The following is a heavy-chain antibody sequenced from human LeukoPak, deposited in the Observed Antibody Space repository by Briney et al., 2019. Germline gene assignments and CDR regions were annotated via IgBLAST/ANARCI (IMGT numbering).Heavy chain of an antibody. D-gene: IGHD4-17*01. J-gene: IGHJ4*02. CDR3: ASAESHDYGET. CDR1: GYTFTGYY. V-gene: IGHV1-2*02. Sequence: ASVKVSCKASGYTFTGYYMHWVRQAPGQGLEWMGWIKPNSGGTQYAQRFRGRVTITRDTSITTAYMELTGLRSDDTAVYFCASAESHDYGETWGLGTLVTVSS. CDR2: IKPNSGGT.